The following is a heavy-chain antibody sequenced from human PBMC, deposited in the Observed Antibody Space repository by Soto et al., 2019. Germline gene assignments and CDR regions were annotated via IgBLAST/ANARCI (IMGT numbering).Heavy chain of an antibody. CDR1: GGSISSGGYY. V-gene: IGHV4-31*03. CDR3: ARVGTYCSGCSCYSFSYHYGMDV. CDR2: IYYSGST. D-gene: IGHD2-15*01. J-gene: IGHJ6*02. Sequence: SETLSLTCTVSGGSISSGGYYWSWIRQHPGKGLEWIEYIYYSGSTYYNPSLKSRVTISVDTSKNQFSLKLSSVTAADTAVYYCARVGTYCSGCSCYSFSYHYGMDVWAQRTTVTVSS.